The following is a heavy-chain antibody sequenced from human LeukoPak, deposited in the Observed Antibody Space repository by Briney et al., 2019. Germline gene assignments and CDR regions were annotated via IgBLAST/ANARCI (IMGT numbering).Heavy chain of an antibody. J-gene: IGHJ4*02. Sequence: GESLKISCKGSGYSFTSYWIGWVRQLPGKGLEWMGIIYPGGSDTRYSPSFQGQVTISADKSISTAYLQWSSLKASDTAMYYCARQRCGGDCYSVGFDYWGQGTLVTVSS. D-gene: IGHD2-21*01. CDR2: IYPGGSDT. V-gene: IGHV5-51*01. CDR3: ARQRCGGDCYSVGFDY. CDR1: GYSFTSYW.